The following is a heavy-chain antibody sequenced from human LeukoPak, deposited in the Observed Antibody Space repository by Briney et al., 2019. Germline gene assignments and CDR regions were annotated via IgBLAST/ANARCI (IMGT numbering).Heavy chain of an antibody. J-gene: IGHJ6*03. D-gene: IGHD3-10*01. CDR1: GGSFSGYY. V-gene: IGHV4-34*01. CDR3: ARGYYYGSGSAFYYYYMDV. Sequence: PSETLSLTCAVYGGSFSGYYWSWIRQPPGKGLEWIGEINHSGSTNYNPSLKSRFTISVDTSKNQFSLKLSSVTAADTAVYYCARGYYYGSGSAFYYYYMDVWGKRTTVTVSS. CDR2: INHSGST.